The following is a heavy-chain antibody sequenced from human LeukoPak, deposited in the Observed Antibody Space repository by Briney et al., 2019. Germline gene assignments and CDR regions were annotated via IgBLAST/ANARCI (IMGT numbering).Heavy chain of an antibody. CDR2: IKQDGSEK. V-gene: IGHV3-7*01. Sequence: GGSLRLSCAASGFTFSSYAMSWVRQAPGKGLEWVANIKQDGSEKYYVDSVKGRFTISRDNAKNSLYLQMNRLRAEDTAVYYCARDRYYYGSGSYSSPNYYFDYWGQGTLVTVSS. CDR1: GFTFSSYA. D-gene: IGHD3-10*01. CDR3: ARDRYYYGSGSYSSPNYYFDY. J-gene: IGHJ4*02.